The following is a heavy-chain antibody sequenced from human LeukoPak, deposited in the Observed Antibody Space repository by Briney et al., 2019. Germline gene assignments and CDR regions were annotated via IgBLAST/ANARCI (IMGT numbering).Heavy chain of an antibody. Sequence: PSETLSLTCTVSGGSISSSSYYWGWIRQPPGKGLEWIGSIYYSGSTYYNPSLKSRVTISIDTSKNQFSLKLSSVTAADTAVYYCARYCSSTSCQKWFDPWGQGTLVTVSS. CDR3: ARYCSSTSCQKWFDP. CDR2: IYYSGST. J-gene: IGHJ5*02. CDR1: GGSISSSSYY. D-gene: IGHD2-2*01. V-gene: IGHV4-39*07.